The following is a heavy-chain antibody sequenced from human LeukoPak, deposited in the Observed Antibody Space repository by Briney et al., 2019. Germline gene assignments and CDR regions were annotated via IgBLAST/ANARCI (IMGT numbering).Heavy chain of an antibody. CDR1: GFTFSSYA. CDR3: ARDMDSSGYYFDY. Sequence: QSGGSLRLSCAASGFTFSSYAMNWVRQAPGKGLEWVSAITGSGGRTYYADSVKGRFTISRDNSKNTLYLQMNSLRAEDTAVYYCARDMDSSGYYFDYWGQGTLVTVSS. D-gene: IGHD3-22*01. J-gene: IGHJ4*02. CDR2: ITGSGGRT. V-gene: IGHV3-23*01.